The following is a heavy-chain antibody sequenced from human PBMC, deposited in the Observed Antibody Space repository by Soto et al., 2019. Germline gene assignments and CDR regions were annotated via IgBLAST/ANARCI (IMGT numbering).Heavy chain of an antibody. D-gene: IGHD3-22*01. CDR3: AREYPRYYYDSSGYYLFDY. CDR2: IIPIFGTA. CDR1: GGTFSSYA. V-gene: IGHV1-69*13. Sequence: SVKVSCKASGGTFSSYAISWVRQAPGQGLEWMGGIIPIFGTANYAQKFQGRVTITADESTSTAYMELSSLRSEDTAVYYCAREYPRYYYDSSGYYLFDYWGQGTMVTVSS. J-gene: IGHJ4*02.